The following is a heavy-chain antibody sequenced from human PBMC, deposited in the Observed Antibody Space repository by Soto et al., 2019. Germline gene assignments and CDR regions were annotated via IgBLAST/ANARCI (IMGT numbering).Heavy chain of an antibody. CDR3: ARGGAITLVRGVIGNI. CDR1: SGSITTDNW. V-gene: IGHV4-4*02. Sequence: QVQLQESGPGLVKPSGTLSLTCAVSSGSITTDNWWSWVRQPPGKGLEWIGEIYHSGSTYYNPSLKSRVTISVSKSKNQFSLNLSSVSAADTALYYCARGGAITLVRGVIGNIWGQGTMVTVSS. J-gene: IGHJ3*02. D-gene: IGHD3-10*01. CDR2: IYHSGST.